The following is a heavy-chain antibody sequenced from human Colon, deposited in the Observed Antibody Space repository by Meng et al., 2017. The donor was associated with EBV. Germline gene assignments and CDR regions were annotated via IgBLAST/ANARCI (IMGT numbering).Heavy chain of an antibody. CDR1: RGSISSGTYY. Sequence: GQLQKSVPGRVKPSQHLSLTCTVSRGSISSGTYYWGWIRQLPGKGLEWIAYIHYSGSTYYSPSLKSRVTISVDTPKNQLSLKLSSMTAADTAVYYCARYVFDSSSLYSNWFDPWGQGTLVTVSS. CDR2: IHYSGST. J-gene: IGHJ5*02. V-gene: IGHV4-31*03. D-gene: IGHD3-22*01. CDR3: ARYVFDSSSLYSNWFDP.